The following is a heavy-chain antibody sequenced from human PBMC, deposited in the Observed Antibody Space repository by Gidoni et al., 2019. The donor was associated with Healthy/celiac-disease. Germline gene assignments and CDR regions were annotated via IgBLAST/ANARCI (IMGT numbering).Heavy chain of an antibody. CDR1: GFTFSGST. Sequence: EVQLVESGRGLVQPGGSLNRSCAASGFTFSGSTMHWVRQASGKGLEWVGRIRSKANSYATAYAASVKGRFTISRDDSKNTAYLQMNSLKTEDTAVYYCTRKTEGSSTSTPWDYWGQGTLVTVSS. CDR3: TRKTEGSSTSTPWDY. V-gene: IGHV3-73*01. D-gene: IGHD2-2*01. CDR2: IRSKANSYAT. J-gene: IGHJ4*02.